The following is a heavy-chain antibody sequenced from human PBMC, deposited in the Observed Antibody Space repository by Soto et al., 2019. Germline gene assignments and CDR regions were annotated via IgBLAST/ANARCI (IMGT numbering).Heavy chain of an antibody. D-gene: IGHD6-13*01. CDR1: GYTFTGYY. CDR2: INPNSGGT. CDR3: ARAPIKIAAAGINDGLSGADAFDI. J-gene: IGHJ3*02. V-gene: IGHV1-2*04. Sequence: QVQLVQSGAEVKKPGASVKVSCKASGYTFTGYYMHWVRQAPGQGLEWMGWINPNSGGTNYAQKFQGWVTMTRDTSISTAYMELSRLRSDDTAVYYCARAPIKIAAAGINDGLSGADAFDIWGQGTMVTVSS.